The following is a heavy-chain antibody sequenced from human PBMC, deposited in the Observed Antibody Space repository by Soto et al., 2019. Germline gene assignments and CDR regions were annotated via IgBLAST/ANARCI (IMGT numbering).Heavy chain of an antibody. J-gene: IGHJ6*02. CDR3: ARGDATKIVVTTYYGMDV. V-gene: IGHV1-69*12. Sequence: QVLLVQSGAEVKKPGSSVKVSCKASGGSLSNYGISWVRQAPGQGLEWMGGIIPVFGTANYAQKFQGRVTITADESTSKVYMDVTSLRSEDTAVYYCARGDATKIVVTTYYGMDVWGQGTTVTVSS. CDR2: IIPVFGTA. D-gene: IGHD4-17*01. CDR1: GGSLSNYG.